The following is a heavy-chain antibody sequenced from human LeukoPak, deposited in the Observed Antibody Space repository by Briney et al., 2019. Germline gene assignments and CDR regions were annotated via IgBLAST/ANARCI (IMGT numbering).Heavy chain of an antibody. Sequence: GGSLRLSCAASGFTFSSYWMSWVRQAPGKGLEWVANIKQDGSEKYYVDSVRGRFTISRDNAKNSLYLQMNSLRAEDTAVYYCATYSSLNRREFQYWGQGTLLTVSS. CDR3: ATYSSLNRREFQY. CDR2: IKQDGSEK. D-gene: IGHD3-22*01. J-gene: IGHJ1*01. CDR1: GFTFSSYW. V-gene: IGHV3-7*01.